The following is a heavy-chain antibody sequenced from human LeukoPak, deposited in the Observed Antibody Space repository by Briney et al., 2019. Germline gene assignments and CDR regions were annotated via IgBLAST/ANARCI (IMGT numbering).Heavy chain of an antibody. D-gene: IGHD4-17*01. CDR3: ARTGSTVTMLYPFDH. Sequence: SETLSLTCTVSGGSIRSYYWSWIRQPPGEGLEWIGYIYYSGSTNYNPSLKSRVSISVDTSKNQFSLKLSSVTAADTAVYYCARTGSTVTMLYPFDHWGQGTLVTVSS. J-gene: IGHJ4*02. V-gene: IGHV4-59*01. CDR1: GGSIRSYY. CDR2: IYYSGST.